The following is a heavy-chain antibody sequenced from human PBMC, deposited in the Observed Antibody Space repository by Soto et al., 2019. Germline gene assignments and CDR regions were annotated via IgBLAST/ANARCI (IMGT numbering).Heavy chain of an antibody. CDR1: GDTVSSYSVP. J-gene: IGHJ6*02. V-gene: IGHV6-1*01. CDR3: ARSEEDSDYYYYGMDV. CDR2: TYYRSRWYS. Sequence: SQTLSLSCVGSGDTVSSYSVPWNWVRQSPSRGLEWLGRTYYRSRWYSDYAVSVRSRIDINADTSKNQVSLQLNSVTPEDTAVFYCARSEEDSDYYYYGMDVWGQGTTVTVSS. D-gene: IGHD2-15*01.